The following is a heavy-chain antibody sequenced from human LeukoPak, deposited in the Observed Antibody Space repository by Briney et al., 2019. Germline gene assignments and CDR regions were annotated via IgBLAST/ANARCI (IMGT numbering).Heavy chain of an antibody. V-gene: IGHV1-2*02. D-gene: IGHD3-22*01. Sequence: ASVKVSYKASGYTFTGYYMHWVRQAPGQGLEKMGWINPNSGGTNYAQKFQGRVTMTRDTSISTAYMELSRLRSDDTAVYYCARVGSSGYYYKYYFDYWGQGTLVTVSS. J-gene: IGHJ4*02. CDR1: GYTFTGYY. CDR3: ARVGSSGYYYKYYFDY. CDR2: INPNSGGT.